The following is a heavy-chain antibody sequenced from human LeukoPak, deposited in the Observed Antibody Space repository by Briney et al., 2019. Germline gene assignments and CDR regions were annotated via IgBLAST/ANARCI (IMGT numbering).Heavy chain of an antibody. CDR1: GFTFSSYA. J-gene: IGHJ4*02. D-gene: IGHD4-17*01. CDR2: ISGSGGST. V-gene: IGHV3-23*01. Sequence: HAGGSLRLSCAASGFTFSSYAMSWVRQAPGKGLECVSAISGSGGSTYYADSVKGRFTISRDNSKNTLYLQMNSLRAEDTAVYYCIRGDYYFDYWGQGTLVTVSS. CDR3: IRGDYYFDY.